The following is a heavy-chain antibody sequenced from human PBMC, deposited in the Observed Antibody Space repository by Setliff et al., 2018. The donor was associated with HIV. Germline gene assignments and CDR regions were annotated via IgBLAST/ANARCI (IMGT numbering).Heavy chain of an antibody. CDR3: ARDPSIWQLGDY. D-gene: IGHD6-6*01. CDR1: GYTFTSYY. Sequence: ASVKVSCKASGYTFTSYYMHWVRQAPGQGLEWMGIINPSGGSTSYAQKFQGRVTMTRDTSTSTVYMELTRLRSEDTAVYYCARDPSIWQLGDYWGQGTLVTVSS. V-gene: IGHV1-46*01. CDR2: INPSGGST. J-gene: IGHJ4*02.